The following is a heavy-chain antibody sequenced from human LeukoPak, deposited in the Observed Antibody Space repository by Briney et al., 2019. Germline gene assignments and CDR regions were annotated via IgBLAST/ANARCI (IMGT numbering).Heavy chain of an antibody. D-gene: IGHD4-17*01. CDR3: AKFYYGDRKNADY. V-gene: IGHV3-23*01. J-gene: IGHJ4*02. CDR1: AFTFSSYA. Sequence: GRSMTLSCAPYAFTFSSYAMSCVRQPPGKGLEWVSAISGSGGRTYYADPGKGRFTISRDNSKNTLYLQMNSLRAEDTAVYYCAKFYYGDRKNADYWGQGTLVTVSS. CDR2: ISGSGGRT.